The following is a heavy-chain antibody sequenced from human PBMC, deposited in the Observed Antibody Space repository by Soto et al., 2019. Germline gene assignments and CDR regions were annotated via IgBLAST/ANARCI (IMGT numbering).Heavy chain of an antibody. Sequence: ASVKVSCKASGYTFTSYGISWVRQAPGQGLEWMGWISAYNGNTNYAQKLQGRVTMTTDTSTSTAYMELRSLRSDDTAVYYCARGTATVTTFYGMDVWGQGTTVTVSS. CDR1: GYTFTSYG. CDR3: ARGTATVTTFYGMDV. D-gene: IGHD4-17*01. V-gene: IGHV1-18*01. J-gene: IGHJ6*02. CDR2: ISAYNGNT.